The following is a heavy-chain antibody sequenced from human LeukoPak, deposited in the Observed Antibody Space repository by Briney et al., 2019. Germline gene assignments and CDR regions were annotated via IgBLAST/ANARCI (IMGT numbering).Heavy chain of an antibody. V-gene: IGHV3-30-3*01. CDR1: GFTFRNYV. Sequence: GGSLRLSCAASGFTFRNYVIHWVRQAPGKGLEWVAVTSSDLNVKLYADSVKGRSTISRDNSRSTLYLQMNSLRPEDTAIYYCAREGYYGSGSPPSLYFDYWGQGTLVTVSS. D-gene: IGHD3-10*01. CDR3: AREGYYGSGSPPSLYFDY. CDR2: TSSDLNVK. J-gene: IGHJ4*02.